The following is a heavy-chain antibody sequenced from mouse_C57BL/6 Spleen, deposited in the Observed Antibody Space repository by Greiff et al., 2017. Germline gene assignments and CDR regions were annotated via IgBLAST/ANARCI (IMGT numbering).Heavy chain of an antibody. CDR1: GYTFTDYN. Sequence: VQLQQPGPELVKPGASVKIPCKASGYTFTDYNMDWVKQSHGKSLEWIGDINPNNGGTIYNQKFKGKATLTVDKSSSTAYMELRSLTSEDTAVYDCERDNEWGLYAMDYWGQGTSVTVSS. CDR2: INPNNGGT. V-gene: IGHV1-18*01. CDR3: ERDNEWGLYAMDY. J-gene: IGHJ4*01.